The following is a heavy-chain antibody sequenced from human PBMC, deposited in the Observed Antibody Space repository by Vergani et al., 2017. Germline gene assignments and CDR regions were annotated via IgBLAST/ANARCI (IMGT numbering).Heavy chain of an antibody. Sequence: QVQLVQSGAEVKKPGSSVKVSCKASGGTFNIYSVSWLRQAPGKGLEWIGYIYSTGSTNYNPSLNSRVTMSVDTSKNQFSLKLRSVTAADTAVYFCARVMYRDEASTGYRLEGMDIWGQGTTVTISS. V-gene: IGHV4-59*13. CDR1: GGTFNIYS. J-gene: IGHJ6*02. CDR3: ARVMYRDEASTGYRLEGMDI. D-gene: IGHD3-9*01. CDR2: IYSTGST.